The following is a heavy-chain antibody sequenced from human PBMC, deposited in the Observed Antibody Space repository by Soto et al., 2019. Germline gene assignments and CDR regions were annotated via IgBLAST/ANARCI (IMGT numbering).Heavy chain of an antibody. CDR3: ERVPRAPAP. V-gene: IGHV4-39*01. J-gene: IGHJ5*02. CDR1: GGSISSSSYY. CDR2: IYYSGST. Sequence: NPSETLSLTCTVSGGSISSSSYYWGWIRQPPGKGLEWIGSIYYSGSTYYNTSLKSRVTISVDTSKNQFSLKLSSVTAADTAVYYCERVPRAPAPWGEGALVTVCS.